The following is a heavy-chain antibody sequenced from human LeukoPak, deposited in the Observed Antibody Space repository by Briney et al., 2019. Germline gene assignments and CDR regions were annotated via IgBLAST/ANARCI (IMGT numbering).Heavy chain of an antibody. D-gene: IGHD4-17*01. Sequence: SETLSLTCTVSGGSISTSRHYWGWIRQPPGKGLEWIASMYYSGSTYYNPSLKSRVTISVDTYKSRFSLKLSSVTAADTAVYYCATTVTTRYYFDSWGQGSLVTVSS. CDR2: MYYSGST. CDR1: GGSISTSRHY. CDR3: ATTVTTRYYFDS. J-gene: IGHJ4*02. V-gene: IGHV4-39*01.